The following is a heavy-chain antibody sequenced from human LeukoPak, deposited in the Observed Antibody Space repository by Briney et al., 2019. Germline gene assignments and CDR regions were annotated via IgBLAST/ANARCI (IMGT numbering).Heavy chain of an antibody. V-gene: IGHV3-23*01. CDR2: ISGSDGTS. CDR3: SKSLGVGGYTRYKGFDQ. CDR1: GFTFNSFA. Sequence: GGSLRLSCAASGFTFNSFAMNWVRQAPGKGLEWVSSISGSDGTSHYADFVKGRFTISRDNSKNTLYLQMNSLRAEDTAAYYCSKSLGVGGYTRYKGFDQWGQGTLVVVSS. J-gene: IGHJ4*02. D-gene: IGHD3-16*02.